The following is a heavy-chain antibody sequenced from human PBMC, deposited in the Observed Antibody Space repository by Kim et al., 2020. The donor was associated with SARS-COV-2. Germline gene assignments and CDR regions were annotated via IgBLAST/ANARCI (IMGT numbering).Heavy chain of an antibody. D-gene: IGHD4-17*01. CDR1: GFTFSNAW. Sequence: GGSLRLSCAASGFTFSNAWMSWVRQAPGKGLEWVGRIKSKTDGGTTDYAAPVKGRFTISRDDSKNTLYLQMNSLKTEDTAVYYCTTGVRTVTRGGVDYWGQGTLVTVSS. CDR3: TTGVRTVTRGGVDY. V-gene: IGHV3-15*01. CDR2: IKSKTDGGTT. J-gene: IGHJ4*02.